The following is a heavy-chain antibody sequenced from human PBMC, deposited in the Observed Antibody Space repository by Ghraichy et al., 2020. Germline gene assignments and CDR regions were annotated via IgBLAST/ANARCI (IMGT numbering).Heavy chain of an antibody. D-gene: IGHD3-10*01. V-gene: IGHV3-23*01. CDR3: ALPLPGGSPYYYYYGMDV. CDR1: GFTFSSYA. J-gene: IGHJ6*02. CDR2: ISGSGGST. Sequence: GGSLRLSCAASGFTFSSYAMSWVRQAPGKGLEWVSAISGSGGSTYYADSVKGRFTISRDNSKNTLYLQMNSLRAEDTAVYYCALPLPGGSPYYYYYGMDVWGQGTTVTVSS.